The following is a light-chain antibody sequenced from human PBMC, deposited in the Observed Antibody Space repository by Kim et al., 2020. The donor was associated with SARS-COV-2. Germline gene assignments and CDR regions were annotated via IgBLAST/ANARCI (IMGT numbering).Light chain of an antibody. Sequence: LSPGERATRSCRASQSVSSYLAWYQQKPGQAPRLLIYDASNRATGIPARFSGSGSGTDFTLTISSLEPEDFAVYYCQQYSSSPLTFGGGTKVDIK. CDR2: DAS. CDR1: QSVSSY. J-gene: IGKJ4*01. CDR3: QQYSSSPLT. V-gene: IGKV3-11*01.